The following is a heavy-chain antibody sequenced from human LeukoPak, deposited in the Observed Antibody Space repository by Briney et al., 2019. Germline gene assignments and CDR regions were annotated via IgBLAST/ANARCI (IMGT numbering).Heavy chain of an antibody. J-gene: IGHJ4*02. Sequence: GGSLRLSCAASGFTFSSYSMNWVRQAPGKGLEWVSYISSSSSTIYYADSVKGRFTISRDNSKNTLYLQMNGLRAGDTAVYYCAKDPLGYCSSTSCYQTDYWGQGTLVTVSS. CDR2: ISSSSSTI. CDR3: AKDPLGYCSSTSCYQTDY. V-gene: IGHV3-48*01. CDR1: GFTFSSYS. D-gene: IGHD2-2*01.